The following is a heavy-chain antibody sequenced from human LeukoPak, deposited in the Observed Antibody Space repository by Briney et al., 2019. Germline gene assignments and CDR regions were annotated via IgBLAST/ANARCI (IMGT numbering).Heavy chain of an antibody. D-gene: IGHD5-24*01. CDR2: IYSGGST. J-gene: IGHJ4*02. Sequence: GSLRLSCAASGFTVSNNYMSWVRQAPGKGLEWASVIYSGGSTYYADSVKGRFTISRDTSKNTLYLQMNSLRAEDTAVYYCARANLHDYWDQGTLVTVSS. V-gene: IGHV3-66*01. CDR1: GFTVSNNY. CDR3: ARANLHDY.